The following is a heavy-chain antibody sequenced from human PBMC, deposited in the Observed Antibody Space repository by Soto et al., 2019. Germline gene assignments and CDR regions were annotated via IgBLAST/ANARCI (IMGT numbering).Heavy chain of an antibody. Sequence: PSETLSLTCTVSGGSISSGGYYWSWIRQPPGKGLEWIGHIYNSGNTYNNPSLRSRLTISLDTSKSQFSLNLNSVTAADTAVYYCASGLSGDKVDQWGQGTLVTVSS. J-gene: IGHJ4*02. V-gene: IGHV4-30-4*08. CDR1: GGSISSGGYY. CDR3: ASGLSGDKVDQ. CDR2: IYNSGNT. D-gene: IGHD2-21*01.